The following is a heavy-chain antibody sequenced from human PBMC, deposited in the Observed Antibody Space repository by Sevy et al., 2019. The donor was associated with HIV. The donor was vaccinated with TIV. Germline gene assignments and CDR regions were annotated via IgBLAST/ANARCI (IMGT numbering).Heavy chain of an antibody. J-gene: IGHJ6*02. CDR3: ARDHGVAGTYYYYYGMDV. CDR2: ISYDVSNK. V-gene: IGHV3-30-3*01. D-gene: IGHD6-19*01. Sequence: GGSLRLSCAASGFTFSSYAMHWVRQAPGKGLEWVAVISYDVSNKYYADSVKGRFTISRDNSKNTLYLQMNSLRAEDTAVYYCARDHGVAGTYYYYYGMDVWGQGTTVTVSS. CDR1: GFTFSSYA.